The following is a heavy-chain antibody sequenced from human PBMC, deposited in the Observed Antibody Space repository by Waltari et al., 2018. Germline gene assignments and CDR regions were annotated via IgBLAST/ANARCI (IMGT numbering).Heavy chain of an antibody. CDR2: INTDGSSR. D-gene: IGHD4-4*01. Sequence: QLLQSGGGLVQPGGSLRLACVGSGFPLARFWMYWVRQVPGKGRMWVSRINTDGSSRPDADSVKGRFTISRDNARDTVYLQMDSLTVEDTAVYYCARDCPRHQNSPCLDVWGQGTTVTVSS. CDR3: ARDCPRHQNSPCLDV. J-gene: IGHJ6*02. CDR1: GFPLARFW. V-gene: IGHV3-74*03.